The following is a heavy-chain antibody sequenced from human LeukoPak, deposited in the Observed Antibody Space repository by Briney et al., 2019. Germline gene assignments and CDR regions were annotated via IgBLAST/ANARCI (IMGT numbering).Heavy chain of an antibody. Sequence: GESLKISCQGSGYRLTSYWIGWVRPLPGKGLELMGVIYPGDSDTNYSPSFQDQITISADKSITTAYLHWGTLRASDTAIYYCVRQEDFGTTGTYDFWGLGTLVTVSS. CDR3: VRQEDFGTTGTYDF. J-gene: IGHJ4*02. D-gene: IGHD2-8*02. CDR1: GYRLTSYW. CDR2: IYPGDSDT. V-gene: IGHV5-51*01.